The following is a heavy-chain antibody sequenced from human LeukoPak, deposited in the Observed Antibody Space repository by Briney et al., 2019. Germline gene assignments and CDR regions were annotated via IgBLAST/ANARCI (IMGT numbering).Heavy chain of an antibody. Sequence: SETLSLTCGVSGGSIISSNWWSWVRPPPGKGLEWIGEIYHSGSTNYNPSLKSRVTISVDKSKNQFSLELTSVTAADTALYYCARGGYCSSTSCYVFDSWGQGTLVTVSS. CDR3: ARGGYCSSTSCYVFDS. V-gene: IGHV4-4*02. CDR2: IYHSGST. D-gene: IGHD2-2*01. J-gene: IGHJ4*02. CDR1: GGSIISSNW.